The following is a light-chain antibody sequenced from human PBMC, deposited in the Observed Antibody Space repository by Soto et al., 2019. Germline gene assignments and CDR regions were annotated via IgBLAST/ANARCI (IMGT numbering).Light chain of an antibody. V-gene: IGKV1-33*01. CDR2: DAS. CDR1: QDISNY. Sequence: DIQMTQSPSSLYASVGDRVTITCQASQDISNYLNWYQQKPGQAPKLLIYDASSLETGVPSRFSGSGSGTHFTFTISRLQPEDIATYYCQQYDDVSPGITFGPGTKVDIK. J-gene: IGKJ3*01. CDR3: QQYDDVSPGIT.